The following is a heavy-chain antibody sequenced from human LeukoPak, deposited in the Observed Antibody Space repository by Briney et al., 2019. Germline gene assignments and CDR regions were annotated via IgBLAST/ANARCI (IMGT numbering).Heavy chain of an antibody. CDR1: GGSISSSSYY. V-gene: IGHV4-39*01. CDR2: IYYSGST. CDR3: ATLSIAVAQGVY. Sequence: SETLSLTCTVSGGSISSSSYYWGWIRQPPGKGLEWIGSIYYSGSTYYNPSLKSRVTISVDTSKNQFSLKLSSVTAADTAVYYCATLSIAVAQGVYWGQGTLVTVSS. D-gene: IGHD6-19*01. J-gene: IGHJ4*02.